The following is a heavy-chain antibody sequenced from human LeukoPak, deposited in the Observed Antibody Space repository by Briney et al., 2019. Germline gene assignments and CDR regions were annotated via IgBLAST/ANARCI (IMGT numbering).Heavy chain of an antibody. CDR1: GGSFSSYY. Sequence: SETLSLTCTVSGGSFSSYYWTWIRQPPGKGLEWIGYIDHSGTTNYNPSLKSRVSISSDTSKNQFSLELSSVTAADTAVYYCARLKATVSIHAYFDSWDQGTLVTVSS. V-gene: IGHV4-59*01. CDR3: ARLKATVSIHAYFDS. CDR2: IDHSGTT. J-gene: IGHJ4*02. D-gene: IGHD4-17*01.